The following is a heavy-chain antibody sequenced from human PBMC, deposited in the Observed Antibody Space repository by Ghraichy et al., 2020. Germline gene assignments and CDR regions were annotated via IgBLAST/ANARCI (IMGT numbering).Heavy chain of an antibody. D-gene: IGHD5-24*01. CDR3: AREQRWLQSKEGYYYYGMDV. CDR1: GYTFTGYY. V-gene: IGHV1-2*02. CDR2: INPNSGGT. Sequence: ASVKVSCKASGYTFTGYYMHWVRQAPGQGLEWMGWINPNSGGTNYAQKFQGRVTMTRDTSISTAYMELSRLRSDDTAVYYCAREQRWLQSKEGYYYYGMDVWGQGTTVTVSS. J-gene: IGHJ6*02.